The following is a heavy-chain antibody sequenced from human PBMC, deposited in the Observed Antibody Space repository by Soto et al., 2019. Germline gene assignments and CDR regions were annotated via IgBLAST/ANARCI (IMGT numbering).Heavy chain of an antibody. D-gene: IGHD6-13*01. CDR3: AKDRSNSWTFDY. CDR1: GFTFCRDG. V-gene: IGHV3-30*18. Sequence: PGGSLRLSCVVSGFTFCRDGMHWVRQAPGKGLEWVAGISYDGRNRYYIDSVKGRFSISRDDSRNTLNLQMNSLRPEDTAVYYCAKDRSNSWTFDYWGLGTLVTVSS. CDR2: ISYDGRNR. J-gene: IGHJ4*02.